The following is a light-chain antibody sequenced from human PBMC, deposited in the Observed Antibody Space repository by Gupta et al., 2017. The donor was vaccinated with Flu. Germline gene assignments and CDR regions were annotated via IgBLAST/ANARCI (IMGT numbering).Light chain of an antibody. V-gene: IGKV3-15*01. CDR2: GAS. CDR3: QQYNDWPLS. CDR1: QSVSSK. J-gene: IGKJ4*01. Sequence: ERATLSCRASQSVSSKLAWYQHKRGQAPRLLIYGASTRASGIPARCSGSGSGTEFTLTISSLQSEDFAVYHCQQYNDWPLSFGGGTKVEIK.